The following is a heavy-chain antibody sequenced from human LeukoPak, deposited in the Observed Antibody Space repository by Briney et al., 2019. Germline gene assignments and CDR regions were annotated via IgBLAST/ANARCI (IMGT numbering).Heavy chain of an antibody. CDR2: INVGNGNT. CDR3: ARRDGRDGDYEYVFDY. V-gene: IGHV1-3*03. J-gene: IGHJ4*02. D-gene: IGHD4-17*01. CDR1: GYTFTNYP. Sequence: GASVKVSCKASGYTFTNYPIHWVRQAPGQRLEWMGWINVGNGNTKYSQEFQGRVTITRDTSASTAYMELSSLRSDDMAVYYCARRDGRDGDYEYVFDYWGQGTLVTVSS.